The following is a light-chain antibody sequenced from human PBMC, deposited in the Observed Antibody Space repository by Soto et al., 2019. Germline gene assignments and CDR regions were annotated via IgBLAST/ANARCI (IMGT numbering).Light chain of an antibody. CDR1: QSVSSSY. CDR3: QYYYEPST. Sequence: EIVLTQSPATLSLSPGERATLSCRASQSVSSSYLAWYQQKPGQAPRLLIYGASSRATGIADRFSGSGSGTDFTLTISRLEPDDVVEYYCQYYYEPSTFGRGTKVDIK. J-gene: IGKJ4*01. CDR2: GAS. V-gene: IGKV3-20*01.